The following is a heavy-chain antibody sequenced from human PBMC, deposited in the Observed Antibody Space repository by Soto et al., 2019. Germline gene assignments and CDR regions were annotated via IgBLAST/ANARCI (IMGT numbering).Heavy chain of an antibody. D-gene: IGHD6-13*01. V-gene: IGHV1-3*01. J-gene: IGHJ4*02. CDR1: GYTFASYI. CDR2: INGASGNT. Sequence: GASVKVSCKASGYTFASYIIHWVRQAPGQRPEWMGWINGASGNTKYSQKFQGRVTVTRDTSASTAYMDLSSLRSEDTAVYYCARDGLAAALDYWGQGTLVTVSS. CDR3: ARDGLAAALDY.